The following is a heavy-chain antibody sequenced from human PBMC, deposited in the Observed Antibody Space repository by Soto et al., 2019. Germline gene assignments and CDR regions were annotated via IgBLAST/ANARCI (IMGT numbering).Heavy chain of an antibody. Sequence: GGSLRLSCAASGFTFSTYGMHWVRQAPGKGLEWVATISYDGKNKYYADSVTGRLTISRDNSQNTLYLQMNSLRTEDTALYYCAGGVSGARSFFDPWGQGTLVTVSS. CDR2: ISYDGKNK. D-gene: IGHD1-7*01. CDR1: GFTFSTYG. CDR3: AGGVSGARSFFDP. V-gene: IGHV3-30*03. J-gene: IGHJ5*02.